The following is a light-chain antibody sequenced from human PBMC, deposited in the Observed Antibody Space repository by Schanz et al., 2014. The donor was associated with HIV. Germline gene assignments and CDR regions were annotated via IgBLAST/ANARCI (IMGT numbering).Light chain of an antibody. CDR1: SSDVGNYNL. CDR3: CSYAGSSTYV. Sequence: QSALTQPASVSGSPGQSITISCTGTSSDVGNYNLVSWYQQHPGKAPKLMIYDVSVRPSGVSHRFSGSKSDNTASLTISGLQAEDEADYYCCSYAGSSTYVFGTGTKLTVL. V-gene: IGLV2-23*02. J-gene: IGLJ1*01. CDR2: DVS.